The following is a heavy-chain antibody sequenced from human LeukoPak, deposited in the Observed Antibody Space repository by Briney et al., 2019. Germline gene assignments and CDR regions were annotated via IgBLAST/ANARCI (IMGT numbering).Heavy chain of an antibody. V-gene: IGHV1-2*02. CDR3: ARDLQYSSPESYAFDI. CDR1: GYTFTGYY. Sequence: ASVKVSCKASGYTFTGYYMHWGRQAPGQGLEWMGWINPNSGGTNYAQKFQGRVTMTRDTSISTAYMELSRLRSDDTAVYYCARDLQYSSPESYAFDIWGQGTMVTVSS. D-gene: IGHD6-6*01. CDR2: INPNSGGT. J-gene: IGHJ3*02.